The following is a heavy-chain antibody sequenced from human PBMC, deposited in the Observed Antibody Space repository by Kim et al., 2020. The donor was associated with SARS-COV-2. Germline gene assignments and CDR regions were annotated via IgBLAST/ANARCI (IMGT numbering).Heavy chain of an antibody. CDR3: ARDRGVGAFPWGY. J-gene: IGHJ4*02. CDR1: GFTFSDYW. CDR2: IKPDGTRK. V-gene: IGHV3-7*01. Sequence: GGSLRLSCEASGFTFSDYWMNWVRQAPGKGLEWVAKIKPDGTRKDYGDSVKGRFTISRDNAKNSLYLDMNSLRVDDTAIYYCARDRGVGAFPWGYWGQGTLVTVSS. D-gene: IGHD3-10*01.